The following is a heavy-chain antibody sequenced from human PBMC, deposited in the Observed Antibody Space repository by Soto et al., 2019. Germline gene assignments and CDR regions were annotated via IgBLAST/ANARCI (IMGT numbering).Heavy chain of an antibody. CDR1: GGSISSGDNY. CDR2: IYYSGST. V-gene: IGHV4-30-4*01. CDR3: ARGPVVVVSAPYYFDY. D-gene: IGHD2-21*01. J-gene: IGHJ4*02. Sequence: PSETLSLTCTVSGGSISSGDNYWSWIRQPPGKGLEWIGNIYYSGSTYYNPSLKSRVSISVDTSRDQFSLKLSSVTAADTAVYYCARGPVVVVSAPYYFDYWGQGTRVTAPQ.